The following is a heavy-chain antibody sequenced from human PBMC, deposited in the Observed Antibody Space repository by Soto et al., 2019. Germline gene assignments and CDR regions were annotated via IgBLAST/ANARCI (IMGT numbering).Heavy chain of an antibody. CDR2: IYYSWST. J-gene: IGHJ5*02. D-gene: IGHD1-26*01. CDR1: GGSISSSSYY. V-gene: IGHV4-39*01. Sequence: QLQLQESGPGLVKPSETLSLTCTVSGGSISSSSYYWGWIRQPPGKGLEWIGSIYYSWSTYYNPSPKSRVTISVDTSKNQFSLKLSSVTAADTAVYYCAGLRGSYPNWFDPWGQGTLVTVSS. CDR3: AGLRGSYPNWFDP.